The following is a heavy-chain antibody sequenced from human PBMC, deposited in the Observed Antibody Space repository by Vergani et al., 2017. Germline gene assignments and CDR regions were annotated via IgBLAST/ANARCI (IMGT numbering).Heavy chain of an antibody. CDR1: GFSFRTFS. D-gene: IGHD3-10*01. Sequence: DVDLVESGGGFVQPGGSRRLSCAASGFSFRTFSMFWVRQPPGKGLAWVSKISPDGRTTEYADSVRGRFTISRDNANSMLYLQMNSLRDDDTAVYYCARDSSLIRYGSGRNYYYGMDVWGQGTTVTVSS. CDR3: ARDSSLIRYGSGRNYYYGMDV. CDR2: ISPDGRTT. V-gene: IGHV3-74*03. J-gene: IGHJ6*02.